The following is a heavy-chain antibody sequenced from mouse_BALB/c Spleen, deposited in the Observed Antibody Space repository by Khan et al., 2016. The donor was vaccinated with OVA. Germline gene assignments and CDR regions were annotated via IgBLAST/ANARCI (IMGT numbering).Heavy chain of an antibody. CDR2: INTYYGDA. CDR1: GYTFTDFT. Sequence: QVQLKESGAELVRPGVSVKISCKGSGYTFTDFTMHWVKQSLAKSLEWIGVINTYYGDATYKQKFKGKATMTVDKSSSTVYMELARLTSEESAIYYWARGGGGTRFAYWGQGTLVTVSA. V-gene: IGHV1S137*01. J-gene: IGHJ3*01. D-gene: IGHD1-3*01. CDR3: ARGGGGTRFAY.